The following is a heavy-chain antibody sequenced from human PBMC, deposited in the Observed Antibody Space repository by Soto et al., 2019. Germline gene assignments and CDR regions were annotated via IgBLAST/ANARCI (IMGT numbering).Heavy chain of an antibody. Sequence: ASVKVSCKASGYTFTSYAMHWVRQAPGQRLEWMGWINAGNGNTKYSQKFQGRVTITRDTSASTAYMELSSLRSEDTAVYYCTTDSYSSITVVRFDYWGQGTVVTVSS. CDR1: GYTFTSYA. J-gene: IGHJ4*02. CDR3: TTDSYSSITVVRFDY. CDR2: INAGNGNT. D-gene: IGHD1-26*01. V-gene: IGHV1-3*01.